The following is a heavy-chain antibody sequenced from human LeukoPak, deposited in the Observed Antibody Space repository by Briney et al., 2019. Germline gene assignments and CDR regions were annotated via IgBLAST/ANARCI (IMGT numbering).Heavy chain of an antibody. CDR1: GYTFTSYD. D-gene: IGHD3-22*01. V-gene: IGHV1-8*01. J-gene: IGHJ3*02. CDR2: MNPNSGNT. Sequence: ASVKVSCKASGYTFTSYDINWVRQATGQGLEWMGWMNPNSGNTGYAQKFQGRVTMTRNTSISTAYMELSSLKASDTAMYYCARQHTIPYDSSGQEAFDIWGQGTMVTVSS. CDR3: ARQHTIPYDSSGQEAFDI.